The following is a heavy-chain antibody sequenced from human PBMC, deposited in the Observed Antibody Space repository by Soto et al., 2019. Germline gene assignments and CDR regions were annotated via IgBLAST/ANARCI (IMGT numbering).Heavy chain of an antibody. CDR2: IIPIFGTA. CDR1: GGTFSSYA. V-gene: IGHV1-69*01. J-gene: IGHJ4*02. Sequence: QVQLVQSGAEVKKPGSSVKVSCKASGGTFSSYAISWVRQAPGQGLEWMGGIIPIFGTANYAQKFRGRVTITADEYTSTAYMELSSLRYEDTSVYYCARHIVGAIGRYFDYWGQGTLVTLSS. CDR3: ARHIVGAIGRYFDY. D-gene: IGHD1-26*01.